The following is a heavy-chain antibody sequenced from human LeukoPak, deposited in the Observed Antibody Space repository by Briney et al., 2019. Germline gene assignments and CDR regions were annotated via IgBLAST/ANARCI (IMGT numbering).Heavy chain of an antibody. V-gene: IGHV3-48*03. CDR1: GFTFSSYE. D-gene: IGHD5-12*01. Sequence: GGSLRLSCAASGFTFSSYEMNWVRQAPGQGLEWVSYISSSGSNIYYADSVKGRFTISRDNAKNSLYLQMNSLRAEDTAVYYCARSKTSGYKDYFDYWGQGTLVTVSS. CDR3: ARSKTSGYKDYFDY. CDR2: ISSSGSNI. J-gene: IGHJ4*02.